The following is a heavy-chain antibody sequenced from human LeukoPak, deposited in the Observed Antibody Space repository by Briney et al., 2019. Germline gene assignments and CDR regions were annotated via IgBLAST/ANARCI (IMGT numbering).Heavy chain of an antibody. D-gene: IGHD3-9*01. J-gene: IGHJ4*02. Sequence: QPGRSLRLSCAASGFTFSSYAMHWVRQAPGKGLEWVAVISYDGSNKYYADSVKGRFTISRDNSKNTLYLQMNSLRAEDTAVYYCAKNSDILTGYHFDYWGQGTLVTVSS. CDR2: ISYDGSNK. CDR3: AKNSDILTGYHFDY. CDR1: GFTFSSYA. V-gene: IGHV3-30*18.